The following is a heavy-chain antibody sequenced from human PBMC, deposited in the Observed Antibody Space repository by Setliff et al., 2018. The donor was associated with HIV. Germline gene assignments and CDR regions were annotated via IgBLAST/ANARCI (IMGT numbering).Heavy chain of an antibody. J-gene: IGHJ5*02. CDR2: INPNSGGT. V-gene: IGHV1-2*06. CDR3: ARAHFLVAMTRNWFDP. CDR1: GYTFTDYF. D-gene: IGHD5-12*01. Sequence: AASVKVSCKSSGYTFTDYFIHWVRQAPGQGLEWMGRINPNSGGTNHAQKFQGRVTMTRDTSISTAYMEMNSLRSDDTAVYYCARAHFLVAMTRNWFDPWGQGTLVTVSS.